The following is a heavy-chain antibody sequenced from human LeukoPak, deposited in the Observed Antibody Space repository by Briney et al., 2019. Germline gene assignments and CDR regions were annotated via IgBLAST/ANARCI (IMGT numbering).Heavy chain of an antibody. V-gene: IGHV3-15*01. J-gene: IGHJ4*02. D-gene: IGHD6-6*01. CDR3: VHDGSSSGFFDY. CDR1: GFTFSNAW. Sequence: GGSLRLSCAASGFTFSNAWMSWVRQAPGKGLEWVGRIKSKTGGGTTDYAAPVKGRFTISRDDSKNTLYLQMNSLKTGDTAVYYCVHDGSSSGFFDYWGQGTLVTVSS. CDR2: IKSKTGGGTT.